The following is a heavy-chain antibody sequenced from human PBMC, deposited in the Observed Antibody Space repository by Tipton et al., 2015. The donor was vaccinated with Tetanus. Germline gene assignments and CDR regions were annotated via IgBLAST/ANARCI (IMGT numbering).Heavy chain of an antibody. CDR1: GGSVSSGTYY. V-gene: IGHV4-61*01. CDR3: AGYRVGWGGRGY. CDR2: IYYTGST. J-gene: IGHJ4*02. Sequence: TLSLTCNVSGGSVSSGTYYWTWIRQSPGKGLEWIGYIYYTGSTNYNPSLKSRVTVSVDKSKNQLSLKLRSVTAADTAVYFCAGYRVGWGGRGYWGQGTLVTVSS. D-gene: IGHD5-24*01.